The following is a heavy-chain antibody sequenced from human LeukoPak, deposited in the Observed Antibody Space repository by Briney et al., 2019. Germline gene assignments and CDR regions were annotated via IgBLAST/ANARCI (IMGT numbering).Heavy chain of an antibody. V-gene: IGHV3-66*01. Sequence: GGSLRLSCAASGFTVSSNYMSWVRQAPGKGLEWVSVIYSGGSTYYADSVKGRFTISRDNSKNTLYLQMNSLRAEDTAVYYCAGYGGSYPYYMDVWGKGTTVTISS. CDR2: IYSGGST. CDR3: AGYGGSYPYYMDV. CDR1: GFTVSSNY. D-gene: IGHD1-26*01. J-gene: IGHJ6*03.